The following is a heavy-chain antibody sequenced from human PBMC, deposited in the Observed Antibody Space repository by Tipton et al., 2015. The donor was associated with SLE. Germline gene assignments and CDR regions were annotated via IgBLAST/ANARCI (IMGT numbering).Heavy chain of an antibody. D-gene: IGHD4-17*01. CDR1: GGSISSHY. J-gene: IGHJ3*02. Sequence: TLSLTCTVSGGSISSHYWSWIRQPPGKGLEWIGYIYYSGSTNYNPSLKSRVTISVDTSKNQFSLKLSSVTAADTAVYYCARAGYGRTDAFDIWGQGTMVTVSS. V-gene: IGHV4-59*11. CDR3: ARAGYGRTDAFDI. CDR2: IYYSGST.